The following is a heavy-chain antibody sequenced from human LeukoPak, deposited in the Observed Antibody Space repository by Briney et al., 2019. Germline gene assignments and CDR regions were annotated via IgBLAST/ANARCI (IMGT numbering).Heavy chain of an antibody. V-gene: IGHV1-69*13. CDR3: ARGGSHLAAEFDY. D-gene: IGHD6-13*01. CDR1: GGTFISYA. J-gene: IGHJ4*02. Sequence: GASVKVSCKASGGTFISYAISWVRQAPGQGLEWMGGIIPIFGTANYAQKFRGRVTITADESTSTAYMELSSLRSEDTAVYYCARGGSHLAAEFDYWGQGTLVTVSS. CDR2: IIPIFGTA.